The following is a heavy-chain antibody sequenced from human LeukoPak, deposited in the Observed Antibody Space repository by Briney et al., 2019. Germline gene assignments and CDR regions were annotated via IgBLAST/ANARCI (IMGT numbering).Heavy chain of an antibody. Sequence: GVPLRLSCAASVFTFNSYGMLWVPQAPGKGGEGGAVIWYDGSNEYYADSVKGRFTISRDNSKNTLFLQMNSLRAEDTAVYYCARGRHIVVVTGMDDWGQGTLVTVSS. CDR3: ARGRHIVVVTGMDD. J-gene: IGHJ4*02. CDR1: VFTFNSYG. D-gene: IGHD2-21*02. CDR2: IWYDGSNE. V-gene: IGHV3-33*01.